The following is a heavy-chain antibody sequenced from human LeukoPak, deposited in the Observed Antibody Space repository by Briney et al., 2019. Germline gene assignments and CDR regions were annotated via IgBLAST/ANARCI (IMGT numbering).Heavy chain of an antibody. CDR1: GFVFDDYA. CDR2: IRWNGGGI. CDR3: ANGDDSSGNYYSWTY. D-gene: IGHD3-22*01. V-gene: IGHV3-9*01. J-gene: IGHJ4*02. Sequence: QTGGSLRLSCAASGFVFDDYAMHWVRQAPGKGPEWVSGIRWNGGGIAYAASVKGRFTISRDNAKNSLYLQMNSLRAEDTALYYCANGDDSSGNYYSWTYWGQGTLVTVSS.